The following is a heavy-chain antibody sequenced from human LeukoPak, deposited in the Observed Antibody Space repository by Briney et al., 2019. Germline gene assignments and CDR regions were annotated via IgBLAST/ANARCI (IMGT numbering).Heavy chain of an antibody. CDR2: IYYSGST. J-gene: IGHJ5*02. Sequence: SETLSLTCTVSGGSISSGGYYWSWIRQHPGKGLEWIGYIYYSGSTYYNPSLKSRVTISVDTSKNQFSLKLSSVTAADTAVYYCARGRTAARLVYWFDPWGQGTLVTVSS. CDR1: GGSISSGGYY. CDR3: ARGRTAARLVYWFDP. D-gene: IGHD6-6*01. V-gene: IGHV4-31*03.